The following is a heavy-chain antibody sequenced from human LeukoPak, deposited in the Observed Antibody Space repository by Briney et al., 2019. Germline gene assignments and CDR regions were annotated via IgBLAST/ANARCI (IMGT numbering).Heavy chain of an antibody. CDR1: GYSFATYW. CDR2: THPGDSDT. J-gene: IGHJ4*02. D-gene: IGHD2-21*01. CDR3: ARQVIAATSGLGF. V-gene: IGHV5-51*01. Sequence: GESLKISCQGSGYSFATYWIAWVRQMPGKGLEWKGITHPGDSDTRYSPSFQGQVTITADKSISTAYLQWSSLKASDTAMYYCARQVIAATSGLGFWGQGTLVTVSS.